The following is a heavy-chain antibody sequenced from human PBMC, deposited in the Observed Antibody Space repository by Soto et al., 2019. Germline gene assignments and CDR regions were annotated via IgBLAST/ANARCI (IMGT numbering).Heavy chain of an antibody. CDR2: IIPILGIA. V-gene: IGHV1-69*04. Sequence: SVKVSCKASGGTFSSYTISWVRQAPGQGLEWMGRIIPILGIANYAQKFQGRVTITADKSTSTAYMELSSLRSEDTAVYYCARDVPTHYDILTGSLDYWGQGTLVTVSS. J-gene: IGHJ4*02. CDR3: ARDVPTHYDILTGSLDY. D-gene: IGHD3-9*01. CDR1: GGTFSSYT.